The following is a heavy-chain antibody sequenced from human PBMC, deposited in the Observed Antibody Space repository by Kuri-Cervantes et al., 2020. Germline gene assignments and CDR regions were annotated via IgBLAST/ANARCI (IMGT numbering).Heavy chain of an antibody. D-gene: IGHD5-24*01. J-gene: IGHJ3*02. Sequence: GESLKISCAASGFTFSSYGMHWVRQAPGKGLEWVAVISYDGSNKYYADSVKGRFTISRDNSKNTLYLQMNSLRAEDTAVYYCARVLDGYNPTGAFDIWGQGTMVTVSS. CDR2: ISYDGSNK. CDR3: ARVLDGYNPTGAFDI. V-gene: IGHV3-30*03. CDR1: GFTFSSYG.